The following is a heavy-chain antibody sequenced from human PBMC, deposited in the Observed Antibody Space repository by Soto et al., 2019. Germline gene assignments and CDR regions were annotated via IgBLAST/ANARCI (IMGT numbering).Heavy chain of an antibody. J-gene: IGHJ6*02. CDR1: GYTFTSYD. Sequence: ASVKVSCKASGYTFTSYDINWVRQATGQGLEWMGWMNPNSGNTGYAQKFQGRVTMTRNTSISTAYMELSSLRSEDTAVYYCARLAGTKRYYYYGMDVWGQGTTGTAP. CDR2: MNPNSGNT. D-gene: IGHD6-13*01. V-gene: IGHV1-8*01. CDR3: ARLAGTKRYYYYGMDV.